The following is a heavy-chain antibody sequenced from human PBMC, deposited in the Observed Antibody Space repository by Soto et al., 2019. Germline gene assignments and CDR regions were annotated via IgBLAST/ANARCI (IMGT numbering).Heavy chain of an antibody. Sequence: PGGSLRLSCAASGFTFSNAWMNWVRQAPGKGLEWVGRIKSKTDGGTTDYAAPVKGRFAISRDDSKNTLYLQMNSLKTEDTAVYYCTHSTTYYYDSSGYTSYYYYGMDVWGQGTTVTVSS. D-gene: IGHD3-22*01. CDR2: IKSKTDGGTT. J-gene: IGHJ6*02. CDR1: GFTFSNAW. CDR3: THSTTYYYDSSGYTSYYYYGMDV. V-gene: IGHV3-15*07.